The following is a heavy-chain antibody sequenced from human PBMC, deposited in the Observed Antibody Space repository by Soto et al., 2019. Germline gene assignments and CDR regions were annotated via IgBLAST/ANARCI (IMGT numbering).Heavy chain of an antibody. Sequence: SETLSLTCAVYGGSFSGYYWSWIRQPPGKGLEWIGEINHSGSTNYNPSLKSRVTISVDTSKNQLSLKLSSVTAADTAVYYCARNYNYDFWSGYYYYYGMDVWGQGTTVTVSS. CDR3: ARNYNYDFWSGYYYYYGMDV. J-gene: IGHJ6*02. V-gene: IGHV4-34*01. CDR2: INHSGST. CDR1: GGSFSGYY. D-gene: IGHD3-3*01.